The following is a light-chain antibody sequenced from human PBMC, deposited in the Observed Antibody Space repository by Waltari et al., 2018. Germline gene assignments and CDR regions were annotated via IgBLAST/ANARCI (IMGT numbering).Light chain of an antibody. CDR3: QSFDSSLSASV. CDR1: SSNFGAGNV. Sequence: QSVLTQPPSLSGAPGQKVTIPCTGGSSNFGAGNVVHWYPQFPGTAPNLLIFGTTNRPSGVRGRFSGSKSGTSASLAIAGLQSEDEAVYYCQSFDSSLSASVFGGGTKLTVL. CDR2: GTT. V-gene: IGLV1-40*01. J-gene: IGLJ3*02.